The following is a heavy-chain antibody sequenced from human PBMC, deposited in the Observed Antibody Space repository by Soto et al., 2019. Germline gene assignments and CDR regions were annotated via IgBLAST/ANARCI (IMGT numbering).Heavy chain of an antibody. J-gene: IGHJ6*02. CDR1: GFSLSSSGVG. V-gene: IGHV2-5*02. D-gene: IGHD1-26*01. CDR2: IYWDEDK. Sequence: QITLKESGPTLVKPTQTLTLTCTFSGFSLSSSGVGVGWIRQPPGKAPEWLALIYWDEDKRYSPSLKTRLTIHTDATTIEVVLTMTNMDPGDTGTYYGAHKGGRGAGMDVWGQGTTVTVSS. CDR3: AHKGGRGAGMDV.